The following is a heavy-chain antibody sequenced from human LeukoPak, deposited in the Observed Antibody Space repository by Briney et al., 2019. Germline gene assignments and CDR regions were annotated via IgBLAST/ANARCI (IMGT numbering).Heavy chain of an antibody. Sequence: PGGSLRLSCAASGFTLGDTWMNWVRQVPGQGLEWVANIKQDGSEKFYVASVKGRFTISRDSGKSSLYLQMNSLRAEDTALYYCATSYDMGWLIGYWGQGTLVTVSS. J-gene: IGHJ4*02. V-gene: IGHV3-7*03. CDR1: GFTLGDTW. D-gene: IGHD3/OR15-3a*01. CDR2: IKQDGSEK. CDR3: ATSYDMGWLIGY.